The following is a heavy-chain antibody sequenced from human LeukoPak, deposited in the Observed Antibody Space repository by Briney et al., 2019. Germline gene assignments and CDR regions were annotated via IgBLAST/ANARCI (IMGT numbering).Heavy chain of an antibody. CDR3: ARGQSLYH. V-gene: IGHV1-18*01. CDR2: ISPHTYTT. J-gene: IGHJ5*02. Sequence: ASVTVSCKASGYTFNNFVISWVRQAPGQGLEWVGWISPHTYTTRYATRVQGRVTMTTDTSTTTVYMELRSLRSDDTAVYFCARGQSLYHWGQGTPVTVSS. CDR1: GYTFNNFV. D-gene: IGHD3-16*01.